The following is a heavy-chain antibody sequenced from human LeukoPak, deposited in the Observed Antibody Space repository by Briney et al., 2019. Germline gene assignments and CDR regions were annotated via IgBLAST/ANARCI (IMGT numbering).Heavy chain of an antibody. CDR1: GGSFSGYY. V-gene: IGHV4-34*01. Sequence: SETLSLTCAVYGGSFSGYYWSWIRQPPGKGLEWIGEINHSGSTNYNPSLKSRVTISVDTSKNQFSLKLSSATAADNAVYYLSKGRAFDIWGQGTMVTVSS. J-gene: IGHJ3*02. CDR3: SKGRAFDI. CDR2: INHSGST.